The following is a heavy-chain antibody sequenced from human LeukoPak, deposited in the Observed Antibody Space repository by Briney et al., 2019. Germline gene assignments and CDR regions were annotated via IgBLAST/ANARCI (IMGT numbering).Heavy chain of an antibody. CDR1: GFTFSSYN. D-gene: IGHD1-14*01. J-gene: IGHJ3*02. CDR3: ARDFRNSHRLDI. Sequence: PGGSLRLSCAASGFTFSSYNMKWVRQAPGKGLEWVSSISSRSSYIFYADSVKGRFTISRDNAKKSLYLQMNSLRAEDTAVYYCARDFRNSHRLDIWGQGTLVTVSS. V-gene: IGHV3-21*01. CDR2: ISSRSSYI.